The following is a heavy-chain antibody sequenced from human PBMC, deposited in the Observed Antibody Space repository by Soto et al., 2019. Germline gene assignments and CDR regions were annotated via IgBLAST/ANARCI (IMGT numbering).Heavy chain of an antibody. D-gene: IGHD2-2*01. J-gene: IGHJ4*02. CDR2: IYYSGST. V-gene: IGHV4-31*03. Sequence: PSETLSLTCTVSGGSISSGGYYWSWIRQHPGKGLEWIGYIYYSGSTYYNPSLKSRVTISVDTSKNQFSLKLSSVTAADTAMYYCARDSRGGFDYWGQGTLVTVSS. CDR1: GGSISSGGYY. CDR3: ARDSRGGFDY.